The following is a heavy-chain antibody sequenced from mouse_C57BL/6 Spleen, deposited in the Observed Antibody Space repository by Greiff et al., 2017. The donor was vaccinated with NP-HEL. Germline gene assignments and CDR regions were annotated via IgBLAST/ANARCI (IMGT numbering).Heavy chain of an antibody. V-gene: IGHV3-6*01. D-gene: IGHD2-3*01. CDR2: ISYDGSN. CDR1: GYSITSGYY. J-gene: IGHJ1*03. CDR3: AREGGDGYYDWYFDV. Sequence: DVQLQESGPGLVKPSQSLSLTCSVTGYSITSGYYWNWIRQFPGNKLEWMGYISYDGSNNYNPSLKNRISITRDTSKNQFFLKLNSVTTEDTATYYCAREGGDGYYDWYFDVWGTGTTVTVSS.